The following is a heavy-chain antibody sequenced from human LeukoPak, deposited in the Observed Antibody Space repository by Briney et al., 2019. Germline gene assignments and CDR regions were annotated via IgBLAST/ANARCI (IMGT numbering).Heavy chain of an antibody. CDR2: IYYSGST. CDR1: GGSISSSSYY. J-gene: IGHJ5*02. Sequence: PSETLSLTCTVSGGSISSSSYYWGWIRQPPGKGLEWIGSIYYSGSTNYNPSLKSRVTISVDTSKNQFSLKLSSVTAADTAVYYCARALYPRGFDPWGQGTLVTVSS. D-gene: IGHD5/OR15-5a*01. CDR3: ARALYPRGFDP. V-gene: IGHV4-39*07.